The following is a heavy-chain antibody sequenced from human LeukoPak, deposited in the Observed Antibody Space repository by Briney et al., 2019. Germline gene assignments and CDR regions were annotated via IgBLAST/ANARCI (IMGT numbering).Heavy chain of an antibody. CDR1: GGSISSYY. V-gene: IGHV4-59*01. D-gene: IGHD2-2*01. CDR2: IYYSGST. CDR3: AXXXXXXPAASDAFDI. Sequence: SETLSLTCTVSGGSISSYYWSWIRQPPGKGLEWIGYIYYSGSTNYNPSLKSRVTISVDTSKNQFSLKLSSVTAADTAVYYCAXXXXXXPAASDAFDIWGQGTMVTVSS. J-gene: IGHJ3*02.